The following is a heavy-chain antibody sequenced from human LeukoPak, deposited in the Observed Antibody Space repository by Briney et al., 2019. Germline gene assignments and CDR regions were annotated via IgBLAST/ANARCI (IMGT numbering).Heavy chain of an antibody. V-gene: IGHV3-53*01. Sequence: QTGGSLRLSCAASGFTVSSNYMSWVRQAPGKGLEWVSVIYSGGSTYYADSVKGRFTISRDNSKNTLYLQMNSLRAEDTAVYYCARGENYYDSSGSFDYWGQGTLVTVSS. CDR3: ARGENYYDSSGSFDY. D-gene: IGHD3-22*01. J-gene: IGHJ4*02. CDR2: IYSGGST. CDR1: GFTVSSNY.